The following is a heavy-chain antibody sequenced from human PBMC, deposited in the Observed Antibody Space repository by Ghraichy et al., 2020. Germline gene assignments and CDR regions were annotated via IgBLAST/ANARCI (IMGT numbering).Heavy chain of an antibody. V-gene: IGHV3-43*02. CDR1: GFTFHDYA. J-gene: IGHJ5*01. CDR2: LSGDGING. Sequence: GGSLRLSCAASGFTFHDYAMHWVRQVPGKGLEWVSLLSGDGINGYYADSVKGRFTISRDNSKNSLFLQMNSLRSEDTALYHCAKDLQSDGSLSLIESWGQGTLVSVSS. D-gene: IGHD3-22*01. CDR3: AKDLQSDGSLSLIES.